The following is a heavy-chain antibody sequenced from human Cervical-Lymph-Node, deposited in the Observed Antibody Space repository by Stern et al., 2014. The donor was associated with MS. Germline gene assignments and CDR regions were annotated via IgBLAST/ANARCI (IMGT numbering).Heavy chain of an antibody. V-gene: IGHV1-69*01. CDR3: ARDGRHTNNFGLDV. Sequence: VQLVESGAEVKKPGSSVKVSCKASGGTFNVYAINWLRQAPGQGLEWIGGIIPVIGTANYAQTFQGRVTITADASTRTSSMQLSSLRSDDTAVYYCARDGRHTNNFGLDVWGQGTTVTVSS. CDR2: IIPVIGTA. J-gene: IGHJ6*02. CDR1: GGTFNVYA.